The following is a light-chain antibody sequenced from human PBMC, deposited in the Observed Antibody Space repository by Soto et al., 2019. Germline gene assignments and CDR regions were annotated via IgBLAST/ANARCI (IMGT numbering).Light chain of an antibody. Sequence: EIVLTQSPGTPSLSPGERVTLSCRARQSVSSSYLAWYQQKPGQAPRLLIYGASSRATGIPDRFSGSGSGTDFTLTITRLEPEDFAVYYCQHYRTSFGGGTKVEIK. J-gene: IGKJ4*01. V-gene: IGKV3-20*01. CDR3: QHYRTS. CDR2: GAS. CDR1: QSVSSSY.